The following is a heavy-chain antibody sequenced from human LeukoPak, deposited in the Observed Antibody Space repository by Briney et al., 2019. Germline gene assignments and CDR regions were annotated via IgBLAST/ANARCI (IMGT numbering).Heavy chain of an antibody. D-gene: IGHD1-26*01. CDR1: GGSISSYY. CDR2: IYYSGGT. CDR3: ASATVGATTSFDY. J-gene: IGHJ4*02. Sequence: SETLSLTCTVSGGSISSYYWSWIRQPPGKGLEWIGYIYYSGGTNYNPSLKSRVTISVDTSKNQFSLKLSSVTAADTAVYYCASATVGATTSFDYWGLGTLVTVSS. V-gene: IGHV4-59*01.